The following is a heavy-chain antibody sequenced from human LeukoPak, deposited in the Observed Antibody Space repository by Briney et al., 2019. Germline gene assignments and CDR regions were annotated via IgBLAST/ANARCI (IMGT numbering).Heavy chain of an antibody. D-gene: IGHD6-19*01. Sequence: PGGSLRLSCAASGFTLSSHSMNWVRQAPGKGLEWVSSISCSSSYIYYADSEKGRFTISRDNAKNSLYLQMNSRRAEDTAVYYCTRERGHSSGWYPFDSRGQRTLGTVSS. J-gene: IGHJ4*02. CDR3: TRERGHSSGWYPFDS. CDR2: ISCSSSYI. V-gene: IGHV3-21*01. CDR1: GFTLSSHS.